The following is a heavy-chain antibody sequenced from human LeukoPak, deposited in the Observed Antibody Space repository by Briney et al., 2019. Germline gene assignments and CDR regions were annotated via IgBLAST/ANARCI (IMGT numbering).Heavy chain of an antibody. CDR1: GVSISSYY. Sequence: SETLSLTCTVSGVSISSYYWSWIRQPPGKGLEWIGYMYFSGSTNYAPSLKSRLSISVDASKNQFSLKLSSVTAADTAVYYCARESVVAEWLLYQAFDIWGQGTMVTVSS. D-gene: IGHD3-3*01. CDR3: ARESVVAEWLLYQAFDI. V-gene: IGHV4-59*12. CDR2: MYFSGST. J-gene: IGHJ3*02.